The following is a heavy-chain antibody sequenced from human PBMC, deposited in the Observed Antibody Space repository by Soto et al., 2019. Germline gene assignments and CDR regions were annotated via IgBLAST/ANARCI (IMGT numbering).Heavy chain of an antibody. V-gene: IGHV4-38-2*01. D-gene: IGHD3-22*01. CDR2: IYHSGST. CDR1: GYSISSGYY. J-gene: IGHJ4*02. CDR3: ARVDDSSGYCDY. Sequence: SETLSLTCAVSGYSISSGYYWGWIRQPPGKGLEWIGSIYHSGSTYYNPSLKSRVTISVDTSKNQFSLKLSSVTAADTAVYYCARVDDSSGYCDYWGQGTLVTVSS.